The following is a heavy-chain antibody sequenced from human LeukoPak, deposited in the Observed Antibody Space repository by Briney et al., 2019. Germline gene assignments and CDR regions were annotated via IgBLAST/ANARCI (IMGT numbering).Heavy chain of an antibody. CDR2: IIPILGIA. D-gene: IGHD4-17*01. CDR3: AKDIYGDYAGLWFDP. V-gene: IGHV1-69*04. Sequence: ASVKVSCKASGGTFSSYAISWVRQAPGQGLEWMGRIIPILGIANYAQKFQGRVTITADKSTSTAYMELSSLRAEDTAVYYCAKDIYGDYAGLWFDPWGQGTLVTVSS. J-gene: IGHJ5*02. CDR1: GGTFSSYA.